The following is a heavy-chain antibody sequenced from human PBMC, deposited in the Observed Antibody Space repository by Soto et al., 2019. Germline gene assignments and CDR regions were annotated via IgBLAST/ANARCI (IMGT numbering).Heavy chain of an antibody. D-gene: IGHD2-15*01. CDR2: IIPIFGTA. CDR3: ARESRYCSGGSCYFLPGIDY. V-gene: IGHV1-69*12. J-gene: IGHJ4*02. Sequence: QVQLVQSGTEVKKPGSSVRVSCNASGGTFSSYDISWLRQAPGQGLEWMGGIIPIFGTANYAQKFQGRVTITADESTSTAYMELSSLRSEDTAVYYCARESRYCSGGSCYFLPGIDYWGQGTLVTVSS. CDR1: GGTFSSYD.